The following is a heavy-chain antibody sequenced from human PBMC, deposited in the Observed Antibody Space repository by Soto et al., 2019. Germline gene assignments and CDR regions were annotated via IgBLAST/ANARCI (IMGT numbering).Heavy chain of an antibody. CDR1: GGSVTSGRFY. V-gene: IGHV4-61*01. Sequence: QVQLQESGPGLVKPSETLSLTCTVSGGSVTSGRFYWSWRRQPPGKGLEWIGYIYYTGRNSYTSALKSRVTISFYTPENQFALKLSSGAAADTAKYYCARSGASSGWLGGQGTQVTVSS. D-gene: IGHD6-19*01. CDR3: ARSGASSGWL. CDR2: IYYTGRN. J-gene: IGHJ4*02.